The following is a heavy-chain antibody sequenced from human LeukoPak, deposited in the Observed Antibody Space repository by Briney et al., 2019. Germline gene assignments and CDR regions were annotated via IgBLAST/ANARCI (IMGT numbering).Heavy chain of an antibody. Sequence: PGGSLRLSCAASGFTFSSYGMHWVRQAPGKGLEWVAFIRYDGSNKDYADSVKGRFTISRDNSKNTLYLQMNSLRAEDTAVYYCAKSSVGAIADYFDYWGQGTLVTVSS. CDR3: AKSSVGAIADYFDY. V-gene: IGHV3-30*02. J-gene: IGHJ4*02. CDR1: GFTFSSYG. CDR2: IRYDGSNK. D-gene: IGHD1-26*01.